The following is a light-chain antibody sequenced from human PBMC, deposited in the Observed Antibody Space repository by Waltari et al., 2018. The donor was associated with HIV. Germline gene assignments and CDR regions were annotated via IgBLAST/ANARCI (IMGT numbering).Light chain of an antibody. CDR2: MSD. Sequence: QSVLTQPPSASGTPGQRVTISCSGSSSNFGSNYVYWYQQLPGTAPKLLIYMSDQRPSGVPDRFSESKSGTSASLAISGLRSEDEAEYYCAAWDDSLSATVFGGGTKLTVL. V-gene: IGLV1-47*01. J-gene: IGLJ2*01. CDR1: SSNFGSNY. CDR3: AAWDDSLSATV.